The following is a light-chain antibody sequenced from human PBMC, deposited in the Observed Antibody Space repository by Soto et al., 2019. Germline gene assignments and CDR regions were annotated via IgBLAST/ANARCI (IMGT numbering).Light chain of an antibody. V-gene: IGKV1-39*01. CDR2: AAS. Sequence: EIQMTQSPSYLYASVGDRVIITCRTSQSISSYFNWYQQKPGKVPKLLIYAASSLQSGVPSRFSGSGSGTDFTLTISSLQPEDFATYYCQQSYSTPRTFGQGTKVDI. J-gene: IGKJ1*01. CDR3: QQSYSTPRT. CDR1: QSISSY.